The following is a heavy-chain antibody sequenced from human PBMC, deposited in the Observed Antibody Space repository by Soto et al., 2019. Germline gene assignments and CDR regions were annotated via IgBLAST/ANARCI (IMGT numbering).Heavy chain of an antibody. J-gene: IGHJ4*02. Sequence: GGSLRLSSAASGFLFRDYGLHWVRQAPGKGLEWVATIWYDGNHEVYADSVKGRFSISRDNSNGTLYLELNSLISEDTAVYYCATPQDYDGCLDSWGQGTLVTVSS. CDR2: IWYDGNHE. CDR1: GFLFRDYG. V-gene: IGHV3-30*02. CDR3: ATPQDYDGCLDS. D-gene: IGHD3-22*01.